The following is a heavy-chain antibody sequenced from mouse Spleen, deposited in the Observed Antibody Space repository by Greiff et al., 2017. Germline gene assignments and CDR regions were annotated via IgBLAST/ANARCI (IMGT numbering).Heavy chain of an antibody. J-gene: IGHJ1*01. Sequence: VQRVESDAELVKPGASVKISCKASGYTFTDHTIHWMKQRPEQGLEWIGYIYPRDGSTKYNEKFKGKATLTADKSSSTAYMQLNSLTSEDSAVYFCARKGAIWYFDVWGAGTTVTVSS. D-gene: IGHD6-1*01. V-gene: IGHV1-78*01. CDR1: GYTFTDHT. CDR3: ARKGAIWYFDV. CDR2: IYPRDGST.